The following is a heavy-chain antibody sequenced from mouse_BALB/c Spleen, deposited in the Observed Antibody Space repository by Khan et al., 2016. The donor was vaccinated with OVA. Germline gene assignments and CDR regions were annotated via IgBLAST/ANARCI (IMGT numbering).Heavy chain of an antibody. D-gene: IGHD1-1*01. Sequence: VQLQQSGPGLVKPSQSLSLPCTVTGYSITSGYAWNWIRQFPGNKLEWMGYISYSGVTSYTPSLKSRISITRDTSKNQFFLQLNSVTTEDTATYYCARGNYYGYYFDYWGQGTTLTVSS. CDR2: ISYSGVT. J-gene: IGHJ2*01. CDR3: ARGNYYGYYFDY. V-gene: IGHV3-2*02. CDR1: GYSITSGYA.